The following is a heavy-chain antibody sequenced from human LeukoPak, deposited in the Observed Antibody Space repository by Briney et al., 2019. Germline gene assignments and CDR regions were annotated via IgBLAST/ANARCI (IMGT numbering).Heavy chain of an antibody. D-gene: IGHD2-2*02. J-gene: IGHJ4*02. V-gene: IGHV1-2*02. CDR2: INPNSGGT. Sequence: ASVKVSCKASGYSFTGYYIHWVRQAPGQGLEWMGWINPNSGGTNYAQKFQGRVTMTRDTSISTAYMELSRLRSDDTAVYYCARAGCSSTSCYTPDYWGQGTLVTVSS. CDR1: GYSFTGYY. CDR3: ARAGCSSTSCYTPDY.